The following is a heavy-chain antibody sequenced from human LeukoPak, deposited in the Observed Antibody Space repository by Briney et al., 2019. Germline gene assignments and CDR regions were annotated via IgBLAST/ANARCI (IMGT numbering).Heavy chain of an antibody. J-gene: IGHJ4*02. V-gene: IGHV1-69*04. D-gene: IGHD3-22*01. Sequence: AASVKVSCKASGGTFSSYAISWVRQAPGQGLEWMGRIIPIFGIANYAQKFQGRVTITADKSTSTAYMELSSLRSEDTAVYYCASNRDCDSSGYYCHWGQGTLVTVSS. CDR1: GGTFSSYA. CDR2: IIPIFGIA. CDR3: ASNRDCDSSGYYCH.